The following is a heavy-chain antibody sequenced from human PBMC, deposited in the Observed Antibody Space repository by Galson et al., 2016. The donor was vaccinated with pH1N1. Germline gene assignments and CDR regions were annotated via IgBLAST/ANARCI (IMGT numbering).Heavy chain of an antibody. CDR3: ARRYYFDY. CDR1: GYTLSRYY. Sequence: QSGAEVKKPGASVKVSCKASGYTLSRYYMHWLRQAPGQGLEWMGVIDPSSGSTTYAQKFQGRVTMTHDTATNTVYMELSSLRSDDTAVYYCARRYYFDYWGQGTLVAVSS. CDR2: IDPSSGST. J-gene: IGHJ4*02. V-gene: IGHV1-46*03.